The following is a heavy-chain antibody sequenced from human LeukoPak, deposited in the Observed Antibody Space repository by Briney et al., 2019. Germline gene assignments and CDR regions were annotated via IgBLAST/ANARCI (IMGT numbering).Heavy chain of an antibody. J-gene: IGHJ4*02. V-gene: IGHV4-61*02. D-gene: IGHD3-10*01. CDR3: ARGGILYYGSGSYDY. CDR2: IYTSGST. CDR1: GGSISSGSYY. Sequence: PSETLSLTCTVSGGSISSGSYYWSWIRQPAGKGLEWIGRIYTSGSTNYNPSLKSRVTISVDTSKNQFSLKLSAVTAADTAVYYCARGGILYYGSGSYDYWGQGTLVTVSS.